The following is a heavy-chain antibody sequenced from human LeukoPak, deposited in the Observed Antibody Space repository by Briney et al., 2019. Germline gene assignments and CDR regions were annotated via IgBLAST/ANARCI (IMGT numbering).Heavy chain of an antibody. J-gene: IGHJ4*02. D-gene: IGHD3-22*01. CDR3: AKHRFESGGYHSTD. CDR1: GFTFSSYA. Sequence: PGGSLRLSCAASGFTFSSYAMSWVRQAPGKGLAWVSTISGGSGSTYCADSVKGRFTISRDNSKNALYLQMNSLRDEDTAVYYCAKHRFESGGYHSTDWGQGTLVNVSS. CDR2: ISGGSGST. V-gene: IGHV3-23*01.